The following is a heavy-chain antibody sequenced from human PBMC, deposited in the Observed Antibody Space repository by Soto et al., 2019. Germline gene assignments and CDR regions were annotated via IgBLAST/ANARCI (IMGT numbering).Heavy chain of an antibody. V-gene: IGHV3-21*01. J-gene: IGHJ4*02. Sequence: GGSLRLSCAASGFTFSRYTMNWVRQAPGKGLQWVSSIDGSGASIYYADSLKGRFIISRDNARDSLYLQMDSLRPDDTAVYYFARSRVAGTIESVWGQGTLVTVSS. D-gene: IGHD6-19*01. CDR2: IDGSGASI. CDR1: GFTFSRYT. CDR3: ARSRVAGTIESV.